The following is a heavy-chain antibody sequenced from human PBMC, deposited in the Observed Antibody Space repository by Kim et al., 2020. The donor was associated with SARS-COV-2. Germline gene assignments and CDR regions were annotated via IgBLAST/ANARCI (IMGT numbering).Heavy chain of an antibody. J-gene: IGHJ3*02. Sequence: SLRSAVTKSVDPSKNQFSLKLSSVTAADTAVYYCARGSYYYGSGSDAFDIWGQGTMVTVSS. CDR3: ARGSYYYGSGSDAFDI. D-gene: IGHD3-10*01. V-gene: IGHV4-59*09.